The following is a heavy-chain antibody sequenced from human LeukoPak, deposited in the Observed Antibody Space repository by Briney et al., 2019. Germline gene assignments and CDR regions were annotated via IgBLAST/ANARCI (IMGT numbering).Heavy chain of an antibody. V-gene: IGHV4-59*01. CDR3: ARASGPFDY. D-gene: IGHD3-10*01. CDR2: IYCSGST. Sequence: PSETLSLTCTVSGGSISSYYWSWIRQPPGKGLEWIGYIYCSGSTNYNPSLKSRVTISVDTSKNQFSLKLSSVTAADTAVYYCARASGPFDYWGQGTLVTVSS. CDR1: GGSISSYY. J-gene: IGHJ4*02.